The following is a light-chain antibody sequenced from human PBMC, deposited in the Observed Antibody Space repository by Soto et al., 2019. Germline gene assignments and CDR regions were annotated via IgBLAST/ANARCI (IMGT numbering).Light chain of an antibody. J-gene: IGKJ1*01. CDR1: QSVSSK. Sequence: IVMTHSPATLSVSPWERATLSCRASQSVSSKLAWYQQKPGQAPRLLIYGASTRATGIPARFSGSGSGTEFTLTISSLQSEDFAVYSCQQYNNWPGKFGQGTKVDIK. CDR2: GAS. CDR3: QQYNNWPGK. V-gene: IGKV3-15*01.